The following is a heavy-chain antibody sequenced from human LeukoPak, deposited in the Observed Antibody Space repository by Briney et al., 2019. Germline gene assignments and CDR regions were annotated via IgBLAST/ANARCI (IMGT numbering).Heavy chain of an antibody. CDR1: GFTFSTYW. V-gene: IGHV3-7*01. D-gene: IGHD2-21*02. CDR2: INQDASEI. J-gene: IGHJ4*02. CDR3: ATDRDNSDWQKRFDS. Sequence: QPGGSLRLSCAASGFTFSTYWMNWYRQAPGKGLEWVGNINQDASEINYVDSVRGRFTISRDNAKNSLHLQMNSLRAEDTAAYYCATDRDNSDWQKRFDSWGQGTLVTVSS.